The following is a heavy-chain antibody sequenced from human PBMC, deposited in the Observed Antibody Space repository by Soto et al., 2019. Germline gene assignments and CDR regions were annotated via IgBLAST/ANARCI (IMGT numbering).Heavy chain of an antibody. CDR3: ARSPLDTAAAGTDWYFDL. V-gene: IGHV4-59*08. J-gene: IGHJ2*01. CDR1: GGSISSYY. CDR2: IYYSGST. Sequence: SETLSLTCTVSGGSISSYYWSWIRQPPGKGLEWIGYIYYSGSTNYNPSLKSRVTISVDTTKNQFSLKLSSVTAADTAVYYCARSPLDTAAAGTDWYFDLWGRGTLVTVSS. D-gene: IGHD6-13*01.